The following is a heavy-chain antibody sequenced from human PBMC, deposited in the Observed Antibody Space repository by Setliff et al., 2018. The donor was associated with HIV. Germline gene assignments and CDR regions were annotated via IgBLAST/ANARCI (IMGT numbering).Heavy chain of an antibody. Sequence: GGSLRLSCTASGLTLGDYAMSWVRQAPGKGLEWVGFIRNKGYGGTTEHAASVKGRFTISRDDSRGIVYLQMNSLKAEDTAIYYCTRVYYSFWSGYFLYWYFDLWGRGTMVTVSS. CDR2: IRNKGYGGTT. V-gene: IGHV3-49*04. CDR3: TRVYYSFWSGYFLYWYFDL. J-gene: IGHJ2*01. D-gene: IGHD3-3*01. CDR1: GLTLGDYA.